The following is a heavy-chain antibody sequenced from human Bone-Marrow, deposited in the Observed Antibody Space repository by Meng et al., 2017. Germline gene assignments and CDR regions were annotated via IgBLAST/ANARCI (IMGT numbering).Heavy chain of an antibody. V-gene: IGHV3-48*03. CDR3: ARDYCLIGELFLGHYYYYGMDV. CDR1: GFTFSSYA. Sequence: GGSLRLSCAASGFTFSSYAMNWVRQAPGKGLEWVSYISSSGSTIYYADSVKGRFTISRDNAKNSLYLQMNSLRAEDTAVDYCARDYCLIGELFLGHYYYYGMDVWGQGTTVTVSS. J-gene: IGHJ6*02. CDR2: ISSSGSTI. D-gene: IGHD3-10*01.